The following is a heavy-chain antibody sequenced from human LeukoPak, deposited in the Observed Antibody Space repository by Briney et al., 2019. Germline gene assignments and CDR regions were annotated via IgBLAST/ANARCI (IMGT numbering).Heavy chain of an antibody. CDR2: ISGSGGST. Sequence: GGSLRLSCAASGFTFSSYAMSWVRQAPGKGLEWVSAISGSGGSTYYADSVKGRFTISRDNSKNTLYLQMNSLRAEDTAVYYCAKDLGRCSGGSCCSGSLDYWGQGTLVTVSS. CDR3: AKDLGRCSGGSCCSGSLDY. CDR1: GFTFSSYA. V-gene: IGHV3-23*01. D-gene: IGHD2-15*01. J-gene: IGHJ4*02.